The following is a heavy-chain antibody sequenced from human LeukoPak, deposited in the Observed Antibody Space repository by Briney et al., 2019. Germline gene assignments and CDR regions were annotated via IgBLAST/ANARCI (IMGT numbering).Heavy chain of an antibody. J-gene: IGHJ4*02. CDR1: GFTFSSYW. Sequence: GGSLRLSCAASGFTFSSYWMHWIRQVPGKGLVWVSRINSDGSSTTYADSVKGRFTISRDNAKNTLYLQMNSLRAEDTAVYYCARGLRGYSSSRKDYWGQGTLVTVSS. CDR3: ARGLRGYSSSRKDY. V-gene: IGHV3-74*01. D-gene: IGHD6-13*01. CDR2: INSDGSST.